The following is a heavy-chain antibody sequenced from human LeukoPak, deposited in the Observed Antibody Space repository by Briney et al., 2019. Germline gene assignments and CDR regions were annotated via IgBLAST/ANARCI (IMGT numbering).Heavy chain of an antibody. V-gene: IGHV3-21*01. CDR1: GFTFSSYS. CDR3: ARDGVSGSSSWSDY. CDR2: ISSSSSYI. D-gene: IGHD6-13*01. Sequence: PGGSLRLSCAASGFTFSSYSMNWVRQAPGKGLEWVSSISSSSSYIYYADSVKGRFTISRDNAKNSLYLQMNSLRAEDTAVYYCARDGVSGSSSWSDYWGQGTLVTVSS. J-gene: IGHJ4*02.